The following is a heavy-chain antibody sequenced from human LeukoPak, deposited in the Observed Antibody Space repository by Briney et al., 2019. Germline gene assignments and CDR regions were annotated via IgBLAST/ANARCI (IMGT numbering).Heavy chain of an antibody. D-gene: IGHD4-23*01. J-gene: IGHJ5*02. CDR2: IKQDGSEE. V-gene: IGHV3-7*01. CDR1: GFTFSNYW. CDR3: ARTVASNWFDP. Sequence: GGSLRLSCAASGFTFSNYWMSWVRQAPEKGLEWVANIKQDGSEEYYVDSVKGRFTISRDNAKNSLYLQMNSLRAEDTAVFYCARTVASNWFDPWGQGTLVTVSS.